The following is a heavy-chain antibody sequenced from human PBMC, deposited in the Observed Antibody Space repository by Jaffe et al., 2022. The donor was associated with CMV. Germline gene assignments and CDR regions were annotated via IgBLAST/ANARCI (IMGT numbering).Heavy chain of an antibody. V-gene: IGHV3-33*01. CDR1: GFTFSSYG. Sequence: QVQLVESGGGVVQPGRSLRLSCAASGFTFSSYGMHWVRQAPGKGLEWVAVIWYDGSNKYYADSVKGRFTISRDNSKNTLYLQMNSLRAEDTAVYYCASGLPYYYYGMDVWGQGTTVTVSS. CDR2: IWYDGSNK. CDR3: ASGLPYYYYGMDV. J-gene: IGHJ6*02. D-gene: IGHD5-18*01.